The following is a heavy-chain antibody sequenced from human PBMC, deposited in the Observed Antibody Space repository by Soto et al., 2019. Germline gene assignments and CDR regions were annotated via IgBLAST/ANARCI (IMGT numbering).Heavy chain of an antibody. Sequence: GGSLRLSCAASGFTFSSYAMHWVRQAPGKGLEWVAVISYDGSNKYYADSVKGRFTISRDNSKNTLYLQMNSLRAEDTAVYYCATDQFYLLDYWGQGTLVTVSS. V-gene: IGHV3-30*04. CDR1: GFTFSSYA. CDR2: ISYDGSNK. CDR3: ATDQFYLLDY. J-gene: IGHJ4*02.